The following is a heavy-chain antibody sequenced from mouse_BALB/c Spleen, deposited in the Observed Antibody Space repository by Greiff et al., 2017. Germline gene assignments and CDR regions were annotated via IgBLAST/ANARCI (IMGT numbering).Heavy chain of an antibody. Sequence: QVQLKESGAELVRPGSSVKISCKASGYAFSSYWMNWVKQRPGQGLEWIGQIYPGDGDTNYNGKFKGKATLTADKSSSTAYMQLSSLTSEDSAVYFCARWAMDYWGQGTSVTVSS. CDR2: IYPGDGDT. CDR1: GYAFSSYW. J-gene: IGHJ4*01. V-gene: IGHV1-80*01. CDR3: ARWAMDY.